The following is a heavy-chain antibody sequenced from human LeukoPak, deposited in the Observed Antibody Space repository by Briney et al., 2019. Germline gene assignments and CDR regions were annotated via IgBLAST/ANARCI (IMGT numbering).Heavy chain of an antibody. D-gene: IGHD2-15*01. CDR2: ISRSGSTK. CDR3: ARVILLTPGGFDY. Sequence: GGSLRLSCAASGFTFSDYNMRWIRQAPGKGLEWVSSISRSGSTKYYADSVKGRFTISRDNAKNSLFLQMNSLRAEDTAVYYCARVILLTPGGFDYWGQGTLVTVSS. CDR1: GFTFSDYN. J-gene: IGHJ4*02. V-gene: IGHV3-11*01.